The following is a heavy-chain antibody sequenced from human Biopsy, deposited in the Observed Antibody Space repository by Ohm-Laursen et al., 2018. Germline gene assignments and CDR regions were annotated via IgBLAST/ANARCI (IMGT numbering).Heavy chain of an antibody. D-gene: IGHD5/OR15-5a*01. J-gene: IGHJ6*02. CDR1: GFTFGTYG. V-gene: IGHV3-30*18. CDR3: AKDLSVYYYYGFDV. CDR2: ISYDQITK. Sequence: SLRLSCTASGFTFGTYGMHWVRLAPGKGLEWVAVISYDQITKHYADSVRGRFTISRDNSKNTLYLQVNSVRAEDSAVYYCAKDLSVYYYYGFDVWGQGTTVTVSS.